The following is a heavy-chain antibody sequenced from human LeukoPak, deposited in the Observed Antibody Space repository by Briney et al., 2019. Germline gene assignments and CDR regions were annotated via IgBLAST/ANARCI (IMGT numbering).Heavy chain of an antibody. CDR3: ARDRVANYYYYYVDV. V-gene: IGHV3-48*04. Sequence: GGSLRLSCAASGFTFSSYSMNWVRQAPGKGLEWGSYISSSSSTIYYADSVKGRFTISRDNAKNSLYLQMNSLRAEDTAVYYCARDRVANYYYYYVDVWGKGTTITVSS. CDR1: GFTFSSYS. D-gene: IGHD2-15*01. CDR2: ISSSSSTI. J-gene: IGHJ6*03.